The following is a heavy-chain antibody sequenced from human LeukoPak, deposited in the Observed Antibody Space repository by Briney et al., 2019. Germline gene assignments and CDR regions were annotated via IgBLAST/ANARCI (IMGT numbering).Heavy chain of an antibody. Sequence: PSETLSLTCAVYGGSFSGYYWSWIRQPPGKGLEWIGEINHSGSTNYNPSLKSRVTISVDTSKNQFSLKLSSVTAADTAVYYCARGRGGYSGYTKGYYYYYMDVWGKGTTVTISS. V-gene: IGHV4-34*01. J-gene: IGHJ6*03. CDR2: INHSGST. D-gene: IGHD5-12*01. CDR1: GGSFSGYY. CDR3: ARGRGGYSGYTKGYYYYYMDV.